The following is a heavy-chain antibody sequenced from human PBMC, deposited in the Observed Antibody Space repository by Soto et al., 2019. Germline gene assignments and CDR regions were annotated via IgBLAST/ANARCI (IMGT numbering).Heavy chain of an antibody. CDR2: ISPMFGAA. J-gene: IGHJ4*02. Sequence: QVQLVQSGAEMKKPGSSVKVSCQSSGGTFNTYAMNWVRQAPGQGPEWMGDISPMFGAANYAPKFQGRVTMNADESTGTSYMQLSSLTSEDTALYFCAREVQVHTPAFVYWGQGTLVTVAS. CDR3: AREVQVHTPAFVY. CDR1: GGTFNTYA. D-gene: IGHD3-10*01. V-gene: IGHV1-69*19.